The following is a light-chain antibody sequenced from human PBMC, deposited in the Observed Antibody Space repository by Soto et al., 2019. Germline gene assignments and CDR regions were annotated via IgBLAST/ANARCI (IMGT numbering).Light chain of an antibody. CDR1: TSDVGGYNY. CDR3: ISYTRSRLYV. J-gene: IGLJ1*01. V-gene: IGLV2-14*01. Sequence: QSVLTQPASVSGSPGPSITISCTGTTSDVGGYNYVSWYQQHPGKAPKVMIYEVSHRHSGVSNRFSGSQSGNTASLTISGLQGEDVADYYCISYTRSRLYVLGTGTKLTVL. CDR2: EVS.